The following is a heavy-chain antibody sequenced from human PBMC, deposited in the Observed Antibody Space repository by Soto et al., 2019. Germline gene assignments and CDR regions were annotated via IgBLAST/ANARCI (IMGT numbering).Heavy chain of an antibody. CDR3: ARRGPYCSGGSCYTNWFDP. Sequence: ASVKVSCKASGYTFTSYDINWVRQATGQGLEWMGWMNPNSGNTGYAQKFQGRVTMTRNTSISTAYMELSSLRSEDTAVYYCARRGPYCSGGSCYTNWFDPWGQGTLVTVSS. D-gene: IGHD2-15*01. CDR2: MNPNSGNT. J-gene: IGHJ5*02. CDR1: GYTFTSYD. V-gene: IGHV1-8*01.